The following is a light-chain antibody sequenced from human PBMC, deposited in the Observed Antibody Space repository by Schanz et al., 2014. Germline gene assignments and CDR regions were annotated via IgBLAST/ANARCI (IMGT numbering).Light chain of an antibody. CDR2: EVS. V-gene: IGLV2-8*01. CDR3: AAWDDSLNIFV. CDR1: SSDVGGYNY. Sequence: QSALTQPPSASGSPGQSVTISCTGTSSDVGGYNYVSWYQQHPGKAPKLMIYEVSKRPSGVPDRFSGSKSGTSASLAISGLQSGDEADYYCAAWDDSLNIFVFGSGTKLTVL. J-gene: IGLJ1*01.